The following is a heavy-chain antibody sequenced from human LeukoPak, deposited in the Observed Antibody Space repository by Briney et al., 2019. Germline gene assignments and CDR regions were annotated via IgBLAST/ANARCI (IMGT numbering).Heavy chain of an antibody. J-gene: IGHJ4*02. CDR1: GFTLRNYA. CDR2: IGDTGVST. D-gene: IGHD6-13*01. V-gene: IGHV3-23*01. Sequence: SGGSLRLSCAASGFTLRNYAMSWVRQAPGKGLEWVSGIGDTGVSTYYTDSVKGRFTISGDKSKNTLYLQKNSLRTEDTAVYYCAKGAIAAAGMGGYFDYWGQGTLVTVSS. CDR3: AKGAIAAAGMGGYFDY.